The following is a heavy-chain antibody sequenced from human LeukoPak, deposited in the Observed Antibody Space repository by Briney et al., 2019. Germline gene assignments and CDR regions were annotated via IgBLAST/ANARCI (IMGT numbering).Heavy chain of an antibody. CDR2: VSGSGGST. Sequence: GGSLRLSCAASGFTFTDYAITWVRQAPGKGLEWVSAVSGSGGSTYYADSVKGRFTISRDDSKNTLYLRMNSLRAEDTAVYYCARDRGEMATTVFDYWGQGTLVTVSS. CDR1: GFTFTDYA. D-gene: IGHD5-24*01. V-gene: IGHV3-23*01. CDR3: ARDRGEMATTVFDY. J-gene: IGHJ4*02.